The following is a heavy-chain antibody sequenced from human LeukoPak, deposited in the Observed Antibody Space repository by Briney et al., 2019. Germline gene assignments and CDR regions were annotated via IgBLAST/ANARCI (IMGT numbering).Heavy chain of an antibody. CDR2: ISSSSSYI. V-gene: IGHV3-21*01. CDR1: GFTFSSYS. CDR3: ARGVVGYSLNFDY. D-gene: IGHD2-15*01. J-gene: IGHJ4*02. Sequence: PGGSLRLSCAASGFTFSSYSMNWVRQAPGKGLEWLSSISSSSSYIYYADSVKGRFTISRDDAKNSLYLQMNSLRAEDTAVYYCARGVVGYSLNFDYWGQGTLVTVSS.